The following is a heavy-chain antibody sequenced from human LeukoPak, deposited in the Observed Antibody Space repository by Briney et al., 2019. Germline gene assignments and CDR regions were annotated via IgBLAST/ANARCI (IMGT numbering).Heavy chain of an antibody. V-gene: IGHV3-23*01. D-gene: IGHD3-3*01. Sequence: PGGSLRLSCAASGFTFSSYAMSWVRQAPGKGLEWVSAISGSGGSTYYADSVKGRFTISRDNSKNTLYLQMNSLRAEDTAVYYCAKGDSFGVVNPPGYWGQGTLVTVSS. CDR1: GFTFSSYA. CDR3: AKGDSFGVVNPPGY. CDR2: ISGSGGST. J-gene: IGHJ4*02.